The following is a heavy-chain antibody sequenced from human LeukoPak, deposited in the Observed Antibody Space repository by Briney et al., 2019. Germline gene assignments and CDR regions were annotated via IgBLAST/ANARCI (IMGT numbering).Heavy chain of an antibody. CDR2: IKLDGSEK. CDR3: ARDQYDTWSRRGNFDS. CDR1: GFTFGKYW. D-gene: IGHD3-3*01. Sequence: GGSLRLSCVASGFTFGKYWMSWVRQAPGKGLEWVANIKLDGSEKNYVDSVKGRFTISRDNTKNSLYLQVNSLRAEDTAVFYCARDQYDTWSRRGNFDSWGQGTLVIVSS. J-gene: IGHJ4*02. V-gene: IGHV3-7*03.